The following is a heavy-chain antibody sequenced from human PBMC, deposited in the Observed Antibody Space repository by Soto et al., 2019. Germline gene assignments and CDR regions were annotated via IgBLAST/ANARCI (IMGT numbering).Heavy chain of an antibody. J-gene: IGHJ6*02. CDR1: GFTFSSYA. V-gene: IGHV3-23*01. CDR3: AKGKEHDWGYYYYGMDV. Sequence: GGPLRLSCAASGFTFSSYAMSWVRQAPGEGLEWVSAISGSGGSTYYADSVKGRFTISRDNSKNTLYLQMNSLRAEDTALYYCAKGKEHDWGYYYYGMDVWGQGTTVTVSS. D-gene: IGHD3-16*01. CDR2: ISGSGGST.